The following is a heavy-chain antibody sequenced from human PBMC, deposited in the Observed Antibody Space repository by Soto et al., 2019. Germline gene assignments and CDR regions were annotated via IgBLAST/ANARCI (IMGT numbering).Heavy chain of an antibody. V-gene: IGHV3-21*01. D-gene: IGHD6-13*01. J-gene: IGHJ6*02. CDR1: GFTFSSYS. CDR2: ISSSSSYI. Sequence: LSCAASGFTFSSYSMNWVRQAPGKGLEWVSSISSSSSYIYYADSVKGRFTISRDNAKNSLYLQMNSLRAEDTAVYYCAREGYSSSWGRGMDVWGQGTTVTVSS. CDR3: AREGYSSSWGRGMDV.